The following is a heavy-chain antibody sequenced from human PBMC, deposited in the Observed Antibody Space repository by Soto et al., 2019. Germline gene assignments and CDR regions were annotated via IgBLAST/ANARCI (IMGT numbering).Heavy chain of an antibody. CDR3: AKDRADCGGDCYSASDAFDI. CDR2: ISGSGGST. J-gene: IGHJ3*02. CDR1: GFTFSSYA. Sequence: GGSLRLSCAASGFTFSSYAMSWVRQAPGKGLEWVSAISGSGGSTYYADSVKGRFTISRDNSKNTLYLQMNSLRAEDTAVYYCAKDRADCGGDCYSASDAFDIWGQGTMVTVSS. V-gene: IGHV3-23*01. D-gene: IGHD2-21*02.